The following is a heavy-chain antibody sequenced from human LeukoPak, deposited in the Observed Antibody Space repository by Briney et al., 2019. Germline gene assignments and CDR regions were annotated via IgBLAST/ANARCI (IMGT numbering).Heavy chain of an antibody. J-gene: IGHJ4*02. CDR1: GFTFNRYW. CDR2: INSDGSDI. V-gene: IGHV3-74*01. CDR3: ARGSLGDGSLLIDY. Sequence: GGSLRLSCAASGFTFNRYWVHWVRQAPGKGLVWVSRINSDGSDITYADSVKGRLTISRDNAKNTVYLQMNSLRAEDTAVYYCARGSLGDGSLLIDYWGQGTLVTVSS. D-gene: IGHD3-10*01.